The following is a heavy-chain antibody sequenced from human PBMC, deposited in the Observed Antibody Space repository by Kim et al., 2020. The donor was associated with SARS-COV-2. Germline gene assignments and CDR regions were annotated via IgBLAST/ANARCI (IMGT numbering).Heavy chain of an antibody. CDR3: RRGHWGDTPS. D-gene: IGHD7-27*01. V-gene: IGHV3-53*01. CDR2: IHIDGTT. CDR1: GFIVTNHY. Sequence: GGSLRLSCAASGFIVTNHYLTWVRQAPGKGLEWLSMIHIDGTTYYADSVRGRFTISRDTSENTLYLQMNNLRAEDTAIYFCRRGHWGDTPSWGRGNRVTVSS. J-gene: IGHJ5*02.